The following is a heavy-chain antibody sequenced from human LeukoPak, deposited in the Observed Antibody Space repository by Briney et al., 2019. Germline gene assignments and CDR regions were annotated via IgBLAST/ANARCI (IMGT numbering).Heavy chain of an antibody. CDR2: IYYSGST. D-gene: IGHD3-22*01. J-gene: IGHJ4*02. V-gene: IGHV4-39*01. Sequence: PSETLSLTCTVSGGSISSSSYYWGWIRQPPGKGLEWIGSIYYSGSTYYNPSLKSRVTISVDTSKNQFSLKLSSVTAADTAVYYCASSIYYYDSSGYFFAYFDYWGQGTLVTVSS. CDR1: GGSISSSSYY. CDR3: ASSIYYYDSSGYFFAYFDY.